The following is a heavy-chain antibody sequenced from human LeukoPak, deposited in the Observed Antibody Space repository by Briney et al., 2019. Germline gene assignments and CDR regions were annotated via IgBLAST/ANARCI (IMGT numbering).Heavy chain of an antibody. V-gene: IGHV1-2*02. Sequence: ASVKVSCKASGYIFTGYYMHWVRQAPGQGLEWMGWINPNSGGTNYAQKFQGRVTMTRDTSISTAYMELSRLRSDDTAVYYCARDFPSGIQLWLRSYMDVWGKGTTVTVSS. CDR3: ARDFPSGIQLWLRSYMDV. CDR1: GYIFTGYY. J-gene: IGHJ6*03. D-gene: IGHD5-18*01. CDR2: INPNSGGT.